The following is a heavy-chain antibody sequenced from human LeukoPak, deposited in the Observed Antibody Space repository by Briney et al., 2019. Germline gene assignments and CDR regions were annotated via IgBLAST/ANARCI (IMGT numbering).Heavy chain of an antibody. J-gene: IGHJ4*02. D-gene: IGHD6-6*01. CDR1: GGSISSSSYY. V-gene: IGHV4-39*01. CDR3: ARLGIAARYFDY. CDR2: IYYSGST. Sequence: SETLSLTCTVSGGSISSSSYYWGWIRQPPGTGLEWIGSIYYSGSTYYNPSLKSRVTISVDTSKNQFSLKLSSVTAADTAVYYCARLGIAARYFDYWGQGTLVTVSS.